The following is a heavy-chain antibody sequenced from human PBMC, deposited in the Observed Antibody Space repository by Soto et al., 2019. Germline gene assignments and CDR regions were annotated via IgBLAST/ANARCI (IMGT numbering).Heavy chain of an antibody. CDR2: ISYDGSNK. Sequence: QVQLVESGGGVVQPGRSLRLSCAASGFTFSSYGMHWVRQAPGKGLEWVAVISYDGSNKYYADSVKGRFTISRDNSKNTLYLQMNSLRAEDTAVYYCAKEKGDLRYYYYGMDVWGQGTTVTVSS. CDR1: GFTFSSYG. CDR3: AKEKGDLRYYYYGMDV. V-gene: IGHV3-30*18. D-gene: IGHD3-16*01. J-gene: IGHJ6*02.